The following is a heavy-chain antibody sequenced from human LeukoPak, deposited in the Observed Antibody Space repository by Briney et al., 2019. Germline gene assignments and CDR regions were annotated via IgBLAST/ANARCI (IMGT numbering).Heavy chain of an antibody. Sequence: SETLSLTCTVSGGSISSYYWSWIRQPPGKGLEWIGYIYYSGSTNYSPSLKSRVTISVDTSKNQFSLKLSSVTAADTAVYYRARAMAAFDIWGQGTMVTVSS. V-gene: IGHV4-59*01. CDR3: ARAMAAFDI. CDR2: IYYSGST. CDR1: GGSISSYY. D-gene: IGHD3-10*01. J-gene: IGHJ3*02.